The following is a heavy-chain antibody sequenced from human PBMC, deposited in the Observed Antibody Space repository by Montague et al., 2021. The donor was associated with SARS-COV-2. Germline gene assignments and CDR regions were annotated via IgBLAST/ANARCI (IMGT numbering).Heavy chain of an antibody. Sequence: PALGKPTQTLTLTCTFSGFSLSTSGVGVGWIRRPPGKALEWLALIYWDDDKRYSPSLKSRLTITKDTSKNQVVLTMTNMDPVDTATYYCAHRRPLYYYDSSLSTFDYWGQGTLVTVSS. J-gene: IGHJ4*02. CDR2: IYWDDDK. CDR1: GFSLSTSGVG. V-gene: IGHV2-5*02. CDR3: AHRRPLYYYDSSLSTFDY. D-gene: IGHD3-22*01.